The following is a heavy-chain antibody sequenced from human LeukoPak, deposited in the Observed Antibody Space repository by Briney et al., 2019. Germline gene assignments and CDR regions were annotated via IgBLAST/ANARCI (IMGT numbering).Heavy chain of an antibody. Sequence: TGGSLRLSCAASGFTFSNYWMHWVRQVPGKGLVWVSRINDDGSFTTYADSVKGRFTISRDNAKNSLYLQMNSLRAEDTAVYYCARELPQRFIVVVVAATRHMDVWGKGTTVTVSS. V-gene: IGHV3-74*01. D-gene: IGHD2-15*01. CDR2: INDDGSFT. CDR3: ARELPQRFIVVVVAATRHMDV. CDR1: GFTFSNYW. J-gene: IGHJ6*03.